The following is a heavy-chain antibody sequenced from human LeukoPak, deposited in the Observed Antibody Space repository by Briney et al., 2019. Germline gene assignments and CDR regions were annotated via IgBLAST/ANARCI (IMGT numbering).Heavy chain of an antibody. CDR2: INHLGRS. V-gene: IGHV4-34*01. CDR3: ARGYSSSWFAH. J-gene: IGHJ5*02. D-gene: IGHD6-13*01. CDR1: GGSSSAYY. Sequence: PSETLSLTCAVYGGSSSAYYWSWIRQPPGKRLEWIGEINHLGRSNYNPSLKSRVTISVDTSRNQFSLKLSSVTAADTAMYYCARGYSSSWFAHWGQGTLVTVSS.